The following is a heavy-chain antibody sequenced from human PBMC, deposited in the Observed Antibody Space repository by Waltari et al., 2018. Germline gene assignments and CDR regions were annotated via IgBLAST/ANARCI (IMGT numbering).Heavy chain of an antibody. CDR2: IQTDGSST. Sequence: EVQLVESGGGLVQPGGSLRLSCAASGFHSLHYWMHWVRQAPGKGLVWVSRIQTDGSSTNYADSVKGRFTISRDNAKNTLYLQMNSLRAEDTAVYYCGRVMGIRYFDFWGRGTLVTVSS. CDR3: GRVMGIRYFDF. V-gene: IGHV3-74*01. D-gene: IGHD7-27*01. J-gene: IGHJ2*01. CDR1: GFHSLHYW.